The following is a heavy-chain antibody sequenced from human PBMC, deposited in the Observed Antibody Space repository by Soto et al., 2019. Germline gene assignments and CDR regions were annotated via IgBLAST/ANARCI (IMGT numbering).Heavy chain of an antibody. CDR1: GFTFSSYW. J-gene: IGHJ6*02. V-gene: IGHV3-74*01. CDR3: AREDTAMVIVTEYSGMYV. Sequence: HPGGSLRLSCAASGFTFSSYWMHWVRQAPGKGLVWVSRINSNGSSTSYADSVKGRFTISRDNAKNTLYLQMNSLRAEDTAVYYCAREDTAMVIVTEYSGMYVWGQENTVTVS. D-gene: IGHD5-18*01. CDR2: INSNGSST.